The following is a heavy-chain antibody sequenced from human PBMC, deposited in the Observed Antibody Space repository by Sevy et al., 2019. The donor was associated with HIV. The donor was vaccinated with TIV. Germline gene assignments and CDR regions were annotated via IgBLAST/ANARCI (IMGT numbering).Heavy chain of an antibody. J-gene: IGHJ4*02. D-gene: IGHD6-19*01. CDR2: MYYRGTT. CDR1: GASISGSFW. CDR3: AAVTGTDILGYYFDS. Sequence: SETLSLTCAVSGASISGSFWWSWVRQPPGKGLEWIGEMYYRGTTNYNASLKSRVTISVDKSKNQFSLKLNSVTAADTAVYYCAAVTGTDILGYYFDSWGQGTLVTVSS. V-gene: IGHV4-4*02.